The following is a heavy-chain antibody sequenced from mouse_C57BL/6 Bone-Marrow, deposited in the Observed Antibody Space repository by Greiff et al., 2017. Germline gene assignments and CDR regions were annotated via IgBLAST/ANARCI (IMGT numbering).Heavy chain of an antibody. CDR2: IYPGSGST. D-gene: IGHD2-1*01. CDR1: GYTFTSYW. J-gene: IGHJ4*01. V-gene: IGHV1-55*01. Sequence: VQLQQPGAELVKPGASVKMSCKASGYTFTSYWITWVKQRPGQGLEWIGDIYPGSGSTNYNEKFKSKATLTVDTSSSTAYMQLSILTSEDSAVYYCAREMVTTYYAMDYWGQGTSVTVSS. CDR3: AREMVTTYYAMDY.